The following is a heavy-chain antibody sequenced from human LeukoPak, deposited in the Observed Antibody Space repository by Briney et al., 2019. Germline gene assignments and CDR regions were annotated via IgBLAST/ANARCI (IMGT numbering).Heavy chain of an antibody. CDR1: GFTFSSYA. CDR3: ARGLEDSSGPYYFDY. Sequence: GSLRLSCAASGFTFSSYAMSWIRQPPGKGLEWIGEINHSGSTNYNPSLKSRVTISVDTSKNQFSLKLSSVTAADTAVYYCARGLEDSSGPYYFDYWGQGTLVTVSS. J-gene: IGHJ4*02. CDR2: INHSGST. D-gene: IGHD6-19*01. V-gene: IGHV4-34*01.